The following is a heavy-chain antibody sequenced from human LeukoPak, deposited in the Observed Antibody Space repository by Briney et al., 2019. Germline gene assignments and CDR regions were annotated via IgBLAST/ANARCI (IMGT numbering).Heavy chain of an antibody. CDR3: ALSIVGAASGVDAFDI. V-gene: IGHV3-23*01. CDR1: GDSISSGSYY. CDR2: ISGSGGST. J-gene: IGHJ3*02. D-gene: IGHD1-26*01. Sequence: ETLSLTCTVSGDSISSGSYYWSWVRQAPGKGLEWVSAISGSGGSTYYADSVKGRFTISRDNSKNTLYLQMNSLRAEDTAVYYCALSIVGAASGVDAFDIWGQGTMVTVSS.